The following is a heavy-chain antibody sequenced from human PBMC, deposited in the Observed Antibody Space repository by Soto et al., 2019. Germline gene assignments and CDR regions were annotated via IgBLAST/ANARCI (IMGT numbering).Heavy chain of an antibody. V-gene: IGHV1-18*04. CDR3: ARDESAMTMTVVVISSFDY. D-gene: IGHD3-22*01. CDR1: GYTFTNSG. CDR2: ISTYNDNT. Sequence: GASVKVSCKASGYTFTNSGISWVRQAPGQGLEWMGWISTYNDNTNYAQKFQGRVTMTTDTSTSTAYMELRSLRSDDTAVYYCARDESAMTMTVVVISSFDYWGPGTLVTVSS. J-gene: IGHJ4*02.